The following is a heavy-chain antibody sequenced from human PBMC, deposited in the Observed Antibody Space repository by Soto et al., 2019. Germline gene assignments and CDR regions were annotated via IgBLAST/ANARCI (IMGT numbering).Heavy chain of an antibody. CDR3: AKVVTMIVVAPDAFDI. CDR2: ISGSGGST. V-gene: IGHV3-23*01. CDR1: GFTFSSYA. D-gene: IGHD3-22*01. J-gene: IGHJ3*02. Sequence: GGSLRLSCAASGFTFSSYAMSWVRQAPGKGLEWVSAISGSGGSTYYADSVKGRFTISRDNSKSTLYLQMNSLRAEDTAVYYCAKVVTMIVVAPDAFDIWGQGTMVTVSS.